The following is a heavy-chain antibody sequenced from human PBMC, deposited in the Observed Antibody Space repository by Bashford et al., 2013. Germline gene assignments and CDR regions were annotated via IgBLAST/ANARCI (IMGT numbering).Heavy chain of an antibody. CDR2: INPSGGSA. V-gene: IGHV1-46*03. CDR3: ARVLTSSGGSCSY. CDR1: GYTFTSYF. Sequence: ASVKVSCKASGYTFTSYFMHWVRQAPGQGLEWMGVINPSGGSASSAQKFQGRVTMTRDTSTSTVYMELSSLRSEDTAVYYCARVLTSSGGSCSYWGQEPWSPSPQ. D-gene: IGHD2-15*01. J-gene: IGHJ4*01.